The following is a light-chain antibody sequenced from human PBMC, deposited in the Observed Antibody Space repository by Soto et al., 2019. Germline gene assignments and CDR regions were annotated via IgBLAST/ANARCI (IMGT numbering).Light chain of an antibody. Sequence: QSVLTQPASVSGSPGQSITISCTGTSSDVGSYNLVSWYQQHPSKAPKLMIYEGSKRPSGVSNRFSGSKSVNTASLTISGLQAEDEADYYCCSYAGSSTYVFGTGTKGTVL. V-gene: IGLV2-23*01. CDR2: EGS. CDR3: CSYAGSSTYV. J-gene: IGLJ1*01. CDR1: SSDVGSYNL.